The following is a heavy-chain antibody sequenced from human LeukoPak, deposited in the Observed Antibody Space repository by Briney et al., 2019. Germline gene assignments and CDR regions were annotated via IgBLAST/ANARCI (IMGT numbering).Heavy chain of an antibody. J-gene: IGHJ3*02. Sequence: ASVKVSCKASGYTFTGYYMHWERQARGQGLEWMGWINPNSGGTNYAQKFQGRVTMTRDTSISTAYMELSRLRSDDTAVYYCARGAHLYCSGGSCYSKPNDAFDIWGQGTMVTVSS. CDR1: GYTFTGYY. D-gene: IGHD2-15*01. V-gene: IGHV1-2*02. CDR2: INPNSGGT. CDR3: ARGAHLYCSGGSCYSKPNDAFDI.